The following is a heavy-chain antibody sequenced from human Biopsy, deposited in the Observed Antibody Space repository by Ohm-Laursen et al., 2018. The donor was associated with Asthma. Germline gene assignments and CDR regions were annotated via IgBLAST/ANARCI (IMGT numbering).Heavy chain of an antibody. V-gene: IGHV4-31*02. J-gene: IGHJ5*02. Sequence: TLSLTCSLSSGSGGSISSGGYYWSWIRQHPGKGLEWIGYIYYSGSTYYNPSLKSRVTISVDTSKNQFSLKLSSVTAADTAVYYCARRIGLSGYDFWSGYSATPNWFDPWGQGTLVTVSS. CDR2: IYYSGST. CDR3: ARRIGLSGYDFWSGYSATPNWFDP. CDR1: SGSGGSISSGGYY. D-gene: IGHD3-3*01.